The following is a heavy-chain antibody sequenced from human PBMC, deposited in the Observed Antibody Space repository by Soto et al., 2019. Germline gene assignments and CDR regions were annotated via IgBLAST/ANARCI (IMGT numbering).Heavy chain of an antibody. D-gene: IGHD6-19*01. CDR2: ISSSSSYI. V-gene: IGHV3-21*01. Sequence: EVQLVESGGGLVKPGGSLRLSCAASGFTFSSYSMNWFRQAPGKGLEWVSSISSSSSYIYYADSVKGRFTISRDNAKNSLYLQMNSLRAEDTAVYYCASGGSSGWYFDYWGQGTLVTVSS. J-gene: IGHJ4*02. CDR1: GFTFSSYS. CDR3: ASGGSSGWYFDY.